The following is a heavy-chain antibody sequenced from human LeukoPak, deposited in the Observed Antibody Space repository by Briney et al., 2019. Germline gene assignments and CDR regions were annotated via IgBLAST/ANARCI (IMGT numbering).Heavy chain of an antibody. Sequence: PSETLSLICTVSGGSINSYYWSWVRQPPGKGLEWIGYLHYSENTDYNTSLKSRVTISIDTSKNQFSRKLSSVAAADPAVYFCARVQRGGNYYHSLVYFDYWGQRNLVTVSS. CDR2: LHYSENT. CDR1: GGSINSYY. V-gene: IGHV4-59*01. J-gene: IGHJ4*02. CDR3: ARVQRGGNYYHSLVYFDY. D-gene: IGHD3-22*01.